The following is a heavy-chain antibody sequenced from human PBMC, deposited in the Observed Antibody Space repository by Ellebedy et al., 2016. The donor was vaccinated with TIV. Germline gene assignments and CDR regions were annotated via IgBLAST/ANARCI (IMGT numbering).Heavy chain of an antibody. CDR2: LNPNSGGT. Sequence: ASVTVSCKASGYTFTAYHIHWVRQAPGQGLEWVGTLNPNSGGTSYAQKFQGRVTLTRDTSTTTAYMELSSLRSDDTAVYYCARGPYGGISVGYFDVWGRGTLVTVSS. CDR1: GYTFTAYH. CDR3: ARGPYGGISVGYFDV. D-gene: IGHD4-23*01. J-gene: IGHJ2*01. V-gene: IGHV1-46*01.